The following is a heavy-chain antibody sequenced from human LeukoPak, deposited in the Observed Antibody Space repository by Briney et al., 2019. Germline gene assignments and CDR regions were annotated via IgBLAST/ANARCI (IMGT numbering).Heavy chain of an antibody. D-gene: IGHD2-2*01. Sequence: PSETLSLTCAVYGGSFSGYYWNWIRQPPGKGLEWMREIKHSGSTNYNPSLKRRVTISVDTSKYQFSLKLSSVTAADTAVYYCARERNIIVVPAAGYGMDVWGQGTTVTVSS. CDR1: GGSFSGYY. CDR3: ARERNIIVVPAAGYGMDV. V-gene: IGHV4-34*01. CDR2: IKHSGST. J-gene: IGHJ6*02.